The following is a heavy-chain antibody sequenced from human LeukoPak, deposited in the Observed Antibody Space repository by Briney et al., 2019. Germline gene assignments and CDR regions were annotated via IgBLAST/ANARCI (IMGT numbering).Heavy chain of an antibody. CDR1: GGSFSGYY. V-gene: IGHV4-34*01. J-gene: IGHJ4*02. Sequence: SETLSLTCAVYGGSFSGYYWSWIRQPPGKGLEWIGEIHHSGSTNYNPSLKSRVTISVDTSKNQFSLKLSSVTAADTAVYYCARGGSSSWYRTLYFDYWGQGTLVTVSS. CDR3: ARGGSSSWYRTLYFDY. D-gene: IGHD6-13*01. CDR2: IHHSGST.